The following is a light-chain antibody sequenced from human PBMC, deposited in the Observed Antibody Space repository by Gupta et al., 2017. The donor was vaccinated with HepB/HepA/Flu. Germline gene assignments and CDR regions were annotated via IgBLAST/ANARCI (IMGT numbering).Light chain of an antibody. CDR2: WAS. J-gene: IGKJ1*01. CDR1: QNILSSSNNKNY. Sequence: IVMTQSPDSLAVSLGERATVNCKSSQNILSSSNNKNYLAWYQQKPLQPPKLLITWASTRQYGVPDRFRSEGSGTDFTLTSSSRQAEDVAVYYWQQHYTTKTFGQGTKVEIK. V-gene: IGKV4-1*01. CDR3: QQHYTTKT.